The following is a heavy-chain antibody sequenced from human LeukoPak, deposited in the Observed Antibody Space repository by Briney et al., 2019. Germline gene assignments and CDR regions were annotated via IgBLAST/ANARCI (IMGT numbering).Heavy chain of an antibody. CDR2: IYYSGST. V-gene: IGHV4-59*08. D-gene: IGHD3-10*01. CDR1: GGSISSYY. CDR3: AIGLHDFETGRDRYFDY. J-gene: IGHJ4*02. Sequence: SETLSLTCTVSGGSISSYYWSWIRQPPGKGLEWIGYIYYSGSTNYNPSLKSRVTISVDTSKNQFSLKLSSVTAADTAVYYCAIGLHDFETGRDRYFDYWGQGTLVTVSS.